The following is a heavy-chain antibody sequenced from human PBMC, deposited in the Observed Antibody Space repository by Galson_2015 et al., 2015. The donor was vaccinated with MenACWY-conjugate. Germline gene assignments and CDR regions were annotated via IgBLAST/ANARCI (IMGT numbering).Heavy chain of an antibody. CDR3: VRDVFRSSSSWYDPDAFDN. V-gene: IGHV3-7*01. Sequence: VRQAPGKGLEWVANIKQDGGEKYYVDSVKGRFTISRDNAKNSLHLQMNSLRAEDTAVYYCVRDVFRSSSSWYDPDAFDNWGQGTMVTVSS. J-gene: IGHJ3*02. CDR2: IKQDGGEK. D-gene: IGHD6-13*01.